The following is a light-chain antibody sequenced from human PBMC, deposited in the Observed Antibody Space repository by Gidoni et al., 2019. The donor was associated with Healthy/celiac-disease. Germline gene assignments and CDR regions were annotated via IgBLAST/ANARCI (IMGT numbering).Light chain of an antibody. CDR1: QGISSY. CDR3: QQLNSYPYT. J-gene: IGKJ2*01. Sequence: TQSTHTPSFLSASVVDRVTITCRASQGISSYLAWYQQKPGKAPKLLIYAASTLQSGVPSRFSGSGSGTEFTLTISSLQPEDFATYYCQQLNSYPYTFGQGTKLEIK. CDR2: AAS. V-gene: IGKV1-9*01.